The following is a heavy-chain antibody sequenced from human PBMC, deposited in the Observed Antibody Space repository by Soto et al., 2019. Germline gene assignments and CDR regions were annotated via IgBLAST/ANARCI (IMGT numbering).Heavy chain of an antibody. D-gene: IGHD3-10*01. CDR3: VRQGIGFLHGLVDV. V-gene: IGHV4-61*03. J-gene: IGHJ6*01. CDR1: GGSVRSSTYY. Sequence: PSETLSLTCTVSGGSVRSSTYYWGWIRQSPGRGLEWIGYVYDSWSTSNNPSLKSRVTVSADTSTNRISLTLRFVTAADTAVYYCVRQGIGFLHGLVDVWGQGTTVTVSS. CDR2: VYDSWST.